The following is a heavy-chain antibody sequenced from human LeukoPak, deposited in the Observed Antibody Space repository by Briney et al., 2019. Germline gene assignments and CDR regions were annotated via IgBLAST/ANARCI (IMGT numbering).Heavy chain of an antibody. J-gene: IGHJ4*02. CDR1: GFPFSNYW. CDR2: INSDGRST. CDR3: VRVFHDIDS. V-gene: IGHV3-74*01. D-gene: IGHD1-1*01. Sequence: GGSLRLSCAASGFPFSNYWMHCVRQAPGKGLVWVSCINSDGRSTNYADSVRGRFTISRDYAKHTLYLQVNSVRDEETAVYYCVRVFHDIDSGGQGTLATVSS.